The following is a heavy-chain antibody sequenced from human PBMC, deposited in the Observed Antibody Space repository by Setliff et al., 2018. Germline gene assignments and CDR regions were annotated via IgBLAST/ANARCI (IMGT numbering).Heavy chain of an antibody. CDR3: AREGRRYYDSSGYYYDPYYYYYMDV. V-gene: IGHV1-18*01. CDR2: ISAYNDNT. D-gene: IGHD3-22*01. Sequence: ASVKVSCKASGYTFTNYGISWVRQAHGQGLEWMGWISAYNDNTYYAQKVQGRVTLTTDTSTSTAYMKLRSLTSDDTAVYYCAREGRRYYDSSGYYYDPYYYYYMDVWGKGTTVTVSS. J-gene: IGHJ6*03. CDR1: GYTFTNYG.